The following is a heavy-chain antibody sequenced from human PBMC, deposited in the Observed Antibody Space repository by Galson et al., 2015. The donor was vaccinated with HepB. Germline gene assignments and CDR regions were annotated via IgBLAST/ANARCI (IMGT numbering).Heavy chain of an antibody. CDR2: IVVGSGNT. CDR1: GFTFTSSA. CDR3: AAGGIVGATTDHYYYYGMDV. Sequence: SVKVSCKASGFTFTSSAMQWVRQARGQRLEWIGWIVVGSGNTNYAQKFQERVTITRDMSTSTAYMELSSLRSEDTAVYYCAAGGIVGATTDHYYYYGMDVWGQGTTVTVSS. D-gene: IGHD1-26*01. J-gene: IGHJ6*02. V-gene: IGHV1-58*02.